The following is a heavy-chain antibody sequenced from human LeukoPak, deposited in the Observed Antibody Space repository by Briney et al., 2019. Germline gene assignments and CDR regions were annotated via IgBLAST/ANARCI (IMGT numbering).Heavy chain of an antibody. D-gene: IGHD3-16*02. CDR2: INTNSGNP. CDR1: GYTFTSYA. CDR3: ARDNRLRLGELSFDY. Sequence: GASVKVSCKASGYTFTSYAMNWVRQAPGQGLEWMGWINTNSGNPTYAQGFTGRFVFSLDTSVSTAYLQISSLKAEDTAVYYCARDNRLRLGELSFDYWGQGTLVTVSS. V-gene: IGHV7-4-1*02. J-gene: IGHJ4*02.